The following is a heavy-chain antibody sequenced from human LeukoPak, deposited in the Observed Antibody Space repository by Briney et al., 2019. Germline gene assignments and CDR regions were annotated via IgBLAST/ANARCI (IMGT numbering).Heavy chain of an antibody. CDR3: AASAGPINF. CDR2: VSGSGSST. J-gene: IGHJ4*02. D-gene: IGHD3-10*01. Sequence: GGSLRLSCAASGFSFSSYAMSWVRQAPGKGLEWVSVVSGSGSSTYYADSVKGRFTISRDNFKNTLYLQMNSLRAEDTAVYYCAASAGPINFWGQGTLVTVSS. CDR1: GFSFSSYA. V-gene: IGHV3-23*01.